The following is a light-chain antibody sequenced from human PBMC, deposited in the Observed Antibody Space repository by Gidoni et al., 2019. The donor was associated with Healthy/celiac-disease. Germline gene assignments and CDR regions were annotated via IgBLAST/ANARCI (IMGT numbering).Light chain of an antibody. J-gene: IGKJ3*01. V-gene: IGKV3-15*01. Sequence: ELVMTQSPATLSVSPGERATLSCRASQSVSSNLAWYQQKPGQAPRLLIYGASTRATGIPARFSGSGSGTEFTLTISRLQSEDFAVYYCQQYNNWPPFTFGPGTKVDIK. CDR1: QSVSSN. CDR3: QQYNNWPPFT. CDR2: GAS.